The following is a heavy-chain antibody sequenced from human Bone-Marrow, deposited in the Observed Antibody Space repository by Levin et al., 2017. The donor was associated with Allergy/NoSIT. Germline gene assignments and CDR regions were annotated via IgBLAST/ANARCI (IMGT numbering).Heavy chain of an antibody. D-gene: IGHD3-22*01. CDR1: GGTFSSYA. J-gene: IGHJ3*02. Sequence: ASVKVSCKASGGTFSSYAISWVRQAPGQGLEWMGGIIPIFGTANYAQKFQGRVTITADESTSTAYMELSSLRSEDTAVYYCARDLSFYDSSGYGSYDAFDIWGQGTMVTVSS. V-gene: IGHV1-69*13. CDR3: ARDLSFYDSSGYGSYDAFDI. CDR2: IIPIFGTA.